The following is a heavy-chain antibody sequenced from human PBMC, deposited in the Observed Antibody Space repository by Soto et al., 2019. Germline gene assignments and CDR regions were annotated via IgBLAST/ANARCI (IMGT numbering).Heavy chain of an antibody. CDR2: IYHSGST. CDR1: SGSISSSNW. J-gene: IGHJ5*02. V-gene: IGHV4-4*02. Sequence: PSETLSLTCAVSSGSISSSNWWSWVRQPPGKGLEWIGEIYHSGSTNYNPSLKSRVTISVDKSKNQFSLKLSSVTAADTAVYYCARTYYDFWSGSTRSGWFDPWGQGTLVTVSS. D-gene: IGHD3-3*01. CDR3: ARTYYDFWSGSTRSGWFDP.